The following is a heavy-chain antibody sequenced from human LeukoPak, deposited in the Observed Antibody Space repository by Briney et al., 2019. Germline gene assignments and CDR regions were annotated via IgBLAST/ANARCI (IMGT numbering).Heavy chain of an antibody. V-gene: IGHV3-48*01. CDR1: GFTFSSYT. D-gene: IGHD6-25*01. Sequence: GGSLRLSCAASGFTFSSYTMNWVRQTPGKGLEWVSYISGNSGTIYYADSVKGRFTISRDNAKNSLYLQMNSLRADDTAVYYCARFAAGGSYYYYMDVWGKGTTVTVSS. CDR2: ISGNSGTI. J-gene: IGHJ6*03. CDR3: ARFAAGGSYYYYMDV.